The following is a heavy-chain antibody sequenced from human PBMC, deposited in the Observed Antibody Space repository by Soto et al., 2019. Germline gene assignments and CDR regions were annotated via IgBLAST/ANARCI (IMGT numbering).Heavy chain of an antibody. CDR2: ISAYNGKT. V-gene: IGHV1-18*01. D-gene: IGHD3-3*01. J-gene: IGHJ6*01. Sequence: QVQLVQSGAEVKKPGASVKVSCTASGYSFSTYGISWVRQAPGQGLEWMGWISAYNGKTNYAQNLKGRVTMTTDTSTSTAYMEVRSLRSDDTAVYSCARVFAPAEEGNYYYGMDVWGQGTTVTVSS. CDR1: GYSFSTYG. CDR3: ARVFAPAEEGNYYYGMDV.